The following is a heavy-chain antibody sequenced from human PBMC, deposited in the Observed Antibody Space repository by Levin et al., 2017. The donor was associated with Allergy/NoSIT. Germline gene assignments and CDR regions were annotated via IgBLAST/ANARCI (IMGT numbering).Heavy chain of an antibody. Sequence: GGSLRLSCKASGYTFTGYYMHWVRQAPGQGLEWMGRINPNSGGTNYAQKFQGRVTMTRDTSISTAYMELSRLRSDDTAVYYCARDPLPRYCSGGSCSFDYWGQGTLVTVSS. CDR2: INPNSGGT. CDR3: ARDPLPRYCSGGSCSFDY. D-gene: IGHD2-15*01. J-gene: IGHJ4*02. V-gene: IGHV1-2*06. CDR1: GYTFTGYY.